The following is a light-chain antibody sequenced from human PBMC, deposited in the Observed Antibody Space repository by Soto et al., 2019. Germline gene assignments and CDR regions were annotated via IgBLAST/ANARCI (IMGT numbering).Light chain of an antibody. J-gene: IGLJ1*01. CDR2: DVT. V-gene: IGLV2-11*01. CDR3: CSYGGSFPYV. Sequence: QSVLTQPPSVSGSPGQSVTISCTGTSSDVGGYDYVSWYQQRPGKAPKLLIYDVTKRPSGVPDRFSGSKSGNTASLTISGLQAEDEADFYCCSYGGSFPYVFGTGTK. CDR1: SSDVGGYDY.